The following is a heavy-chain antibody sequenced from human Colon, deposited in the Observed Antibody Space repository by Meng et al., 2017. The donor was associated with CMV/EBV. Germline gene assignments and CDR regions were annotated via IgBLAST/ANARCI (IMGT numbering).Heavy chain of an antibody. CDR2: INSDDSST. V-gene: IGHV3-74*01. Sequence: GESLKISCAASGFTFSTYWMHWVRQAPGKGLVWVSRINSDDSSTNYADSVKGRFTISRDNAKNTLYLQMNSLRAEDTAVYYCAKDRAYCGSFSCSPNYFDGWGQGNLVTVSS. D-gene: IGHD2-21*01. J-gene: IGHJ4*02. CDR3: AKDRAYCGSFSCSPNYFDG. CDR1: GFTFSTYW.